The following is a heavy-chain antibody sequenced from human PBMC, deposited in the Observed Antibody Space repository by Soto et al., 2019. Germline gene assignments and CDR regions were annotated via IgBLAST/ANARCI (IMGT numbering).Heavy chain of an antibody. V-gene: IGHV1-18*01. CDR3: AREGVAPYYYYGMDV. Sequence: QVQLVQSGAEVKKPGASVKVSCKASGYTFTRSGISWVRQAPGQGPEWMGWISSYNGDTNYAQTFQGRVTMTTDTSXXTAYMELRSLRSDDPAVYYCAREGVAPYYYYGMDVWGQGTPVTVSS. CDR1: GYTFTRSG. D-gene: IGHD5-12*01. J-gene: IGHJ6*02. CDR2: ISSYNGDT.